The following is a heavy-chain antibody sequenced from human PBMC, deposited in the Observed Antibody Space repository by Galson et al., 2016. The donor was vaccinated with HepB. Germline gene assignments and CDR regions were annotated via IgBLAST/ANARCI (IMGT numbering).Heavy chain of an antibody. D-gene: IGHD3-16*01. CDR3: APDGTIGREDV. CDR2: INQDGSEE. Sequence: SLRLSCAASGFTFSNCWMNWVRQAPGKGLEWVANINQDGSEENYVDSVKGRFTISRDNAKNSLYLQMNSLTAEDTAVYYCAPDGTIGREDVWGQGTTVTVSS. V-gene: IGHV3-7*01. J-gene: IGHJ6*02. CDR1: GFTFSNCW.